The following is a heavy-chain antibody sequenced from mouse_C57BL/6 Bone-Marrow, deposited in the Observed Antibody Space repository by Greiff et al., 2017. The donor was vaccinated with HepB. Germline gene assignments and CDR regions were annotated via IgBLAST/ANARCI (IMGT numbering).Heavy chain of an antibody. D-gene: IGHD4-1*01. J-gene: IGHJ4*01. CDR1: GYTFTSYW. CDR2: IDPNSGGT. Sequence: VKLKQPGAELVKPGASVKLSCKASGYTFTSYWMHWVKQRPGRGLEWIGRIDPNSGGTKYNEKFKSKATLTVDKPSSTAYMQLSSLTSEDSAVYYSARSRSWENYYAMDYWGQGTSVTVSS. CDR3: ARSRSWENYYAMDY. V-gene: IGHV1-72*01.